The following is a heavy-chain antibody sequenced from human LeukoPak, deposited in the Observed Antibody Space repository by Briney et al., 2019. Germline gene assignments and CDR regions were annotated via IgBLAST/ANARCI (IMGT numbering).Heavy chain of an antibody. CDR2: MNPNSGNT. J-gene: IGHJ5*02. Sequence: ASVKVSCKASGYTFTTYDINWVRQATGQGLEWMGWMNPNSGNTGYTQKFQGRVTMTRNTSISTAYMEMSSLRSEDTAVYYCARGRGSGHKENWFDPWGQGTLVTVSS. CDR3: ARGRGSGHKENWFDP. CDR1: GYTFTTYD. D-gene: IGHD6-19*01. V-gene: IGHV1-8*01.